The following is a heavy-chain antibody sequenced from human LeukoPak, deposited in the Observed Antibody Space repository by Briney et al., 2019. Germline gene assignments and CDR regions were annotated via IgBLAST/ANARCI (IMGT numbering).Heavy chain of an antibody. CDR3: ASGVQRYYFDY. CDR2: IYYSGST. V-gene: IGHV4-59*11. Sequence: SETLSLTCTVSGGSISSHYWSWIRQSPGKGLEWIGYIYYSGSTNYNPSLKSRVTISVDTSKNQFSLKLSSVTAADTAVYYCASGVQRYYFDYWGQGTLVTVSS. D-gene: IGHD2-8*01. CDR1: GGSISSHY. J-gene: IGHJ4*02.